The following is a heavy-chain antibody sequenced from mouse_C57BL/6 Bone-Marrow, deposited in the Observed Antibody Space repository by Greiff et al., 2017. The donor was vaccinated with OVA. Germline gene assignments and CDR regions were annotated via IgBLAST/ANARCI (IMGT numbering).Heavy chain of an antibody. CDR2: IYPGSGST. J-gene: IGHJ2*01. D-gene: IGHD4-1*01. V-gene: IGHV1-55*01. CDR1: GYTFTSYW. Sequence: QVQLKQSGAELVKPGASVKMSCKASGYTFTSYWITWVKQRPGQGLEWIGDIYPGSGSTNYNEKFKSKATLTVDTSSSTAYMQLSSLTSEDSAVYYCARSGGNWEGYWGQGTTLTVSS. CDR3: ARSGGNWEGY.